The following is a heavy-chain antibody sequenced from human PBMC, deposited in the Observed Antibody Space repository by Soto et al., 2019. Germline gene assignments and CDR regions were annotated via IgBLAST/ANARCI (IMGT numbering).Heavy chain of an antibody. CDR3: ARYRISGSWSKFDY. Sequence: QVLLQESGPGLMKPSQTLSLTCTVSGLTISSASYYWSWIRQHPGKGLEWVGNIYYNGSTYYSPSLKRRVTLWVDSSKNQFSLRLASVTAADTAVYYCARYRISGSWSKFDYWGQVTLVTVSS. CDR1: GLTISSASYY. D-gene: IGHD6-13*01. V-gene: IGHV4-31*03. J-gene: IGHJ4*02. CDR2: IYYNGST.